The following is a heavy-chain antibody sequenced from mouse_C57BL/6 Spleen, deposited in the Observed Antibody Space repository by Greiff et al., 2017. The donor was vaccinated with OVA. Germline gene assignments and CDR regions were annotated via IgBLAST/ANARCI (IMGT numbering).Heavy chain of an antibody. CDR2: IDPSDSET. CDR3: ARHGSSYYYAMDY. D-gene: IGHD1-1*01. J-gene: IGHJ4*01. Sequence: VQLQQPGAELVRPGSSVKLSCKASGYTFTSYWMHWVKQRPIQGLEWIGNIDPSDSETHYNQKFKDKATLTVDKSSSTAYMQLSSLTSEDSAVYYCARHGSSYYYAMDYWGQGTSVTVSS. CDR1: GYTFTSYW. V-gene: IGHV1-52*01.